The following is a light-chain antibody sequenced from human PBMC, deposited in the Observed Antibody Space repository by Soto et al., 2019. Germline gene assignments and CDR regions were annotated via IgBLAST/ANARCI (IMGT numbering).Light chain of an antibody. Sequence: EIVLTQSPGTLSLSPGERATLSCRASQSVGTYLAWYQQKPGQAPRLLIYGASSRATGIPDRFSGSGSGTDFTLTISRLEPEDFAVYYCQQYGSSPITFGQGTRLEI. V-gene: IGKV3-20*01. CDR3: QQYGSSPIT. J-gene: IGKJ5*01. CDR2: GAS. CDR1: QSVGTY.